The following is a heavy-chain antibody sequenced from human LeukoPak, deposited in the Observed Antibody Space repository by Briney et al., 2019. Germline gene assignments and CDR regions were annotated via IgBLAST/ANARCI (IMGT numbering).Heavy chain of an antibody. CDR3: ARVEKRAIAARGSFDY. D-gene: IGHD6-13*01. J-gene: IGHJ4*02. Sequence: ASVKVSCKASGYTFTSYDINWVRQATGQGLEWMGWMNPNSGNTGYAQKFQGRVTITRNTSISTAYMELSSLRSEDTAGSYCARVEKRAIAARGSFDYWGQGTLVTVSS. CDR2: MNPNSGNT. CDR1: GYTFTSYD. V-gene: IGHV1-8*03.